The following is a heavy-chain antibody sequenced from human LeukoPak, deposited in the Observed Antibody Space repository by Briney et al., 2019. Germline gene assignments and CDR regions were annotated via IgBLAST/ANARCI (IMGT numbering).Heavy chain of an antibody. J-gene: IGHJ6*03. CDR3: ARVPGYDSSGYPLGYYYYMDV. Sequence: SETPSLTCAVYGGSFSGYYWSWIRQPPGKGLEWIGEINHSGSTNYNPSLKSRVTISVDTSKNQFSLKLSSVTAADTAVYYCARVPGYDSSGYPLGYYYYMDVWGKGTTVTVSS. CDR1: GGSFSGYY. V-gene: IGHV4-34*01. CDR2: INHSGST. D-gene: IGHD3-22*01.